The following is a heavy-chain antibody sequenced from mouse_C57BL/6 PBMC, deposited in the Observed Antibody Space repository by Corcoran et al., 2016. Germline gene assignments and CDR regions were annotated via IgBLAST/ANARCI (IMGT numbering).Heavy chain of an antibody. CDR2: IYPGSGNT. Sequence: QVQLKQSGAELVRPGASVKLSCKASGYTFTDYYINWVKQRPGQGLEWIARIYPGSGNTYYNEKFKGKATLTAKKSSSTAYMQLSSLTSEDSAVYFCAREGVYYYGILDYWGQGTTLTVSS. D-gene: IGHD1-1*01. J-gene: IGHJ2*01. V-gene: IGHV1-76*01. CDR1: GYTFTDYY. CDR3: AREGVYYYGILDY.